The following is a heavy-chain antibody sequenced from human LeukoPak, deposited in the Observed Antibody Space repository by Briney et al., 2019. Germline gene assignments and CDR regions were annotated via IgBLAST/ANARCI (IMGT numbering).Heavy chain of an antibody. Sequence: GGSLRPSCAASGFTFSDYGMHWVRQAPGKGLEWVAVISYDGGIEYYVDSVKGRFTISRDSSKNTLYLQLNSLRPEDTAVYYCAKDSRVYTSSSPGDYFDFWGQGTLVTVSS. CDR2: ISYDGGIE. CDR3: AKDSRVYTSSSPGDYFDF. D-gene: IGHD6-6*01. V-gene: IGHV3-30*18. CDR1: GFTFSDYG. J-gene: IGHJ4*02.